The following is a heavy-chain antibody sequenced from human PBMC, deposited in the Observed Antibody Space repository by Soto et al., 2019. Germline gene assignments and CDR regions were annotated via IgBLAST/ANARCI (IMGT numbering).Heavy chain of an antibody. J-gene: IGHJ2*01. CDR1: GFTFTSSA. CDR2: IVVGSGNT. V-gene: IGHV1-58*02. D-gene: IGHD3-22*01. CDR3: AADRKVYHSGYYDWYFDL. Sequence: QMQLVQSGPEVKKPGTSVKVSCKASGFTFTSSAMQWVRQARGQRLEWIGWIVVGSGNTNYAQKFQERATITGDMDTSTAYMGLSSLRTEDTAVYYCAADRKVYHSGYYDWYFDLWGRGTLFTVSS.